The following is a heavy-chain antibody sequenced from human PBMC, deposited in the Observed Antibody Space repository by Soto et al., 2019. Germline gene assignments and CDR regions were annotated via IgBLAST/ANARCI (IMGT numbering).Heavy chain of an antibody. V-gene: IGHV3-23*01. Sequence: PGGSLRLSCAASGFTFSNYVMSWVRQTPGKGLEWVSGISGRGDNTYYADSVKGRFTISRDNAKNSLYLQMNSLRAEDTAVYYCARDPAAGTGAFDIWGQGTMVTVSSGKGSVYYCARHHYDFWSGSVSAWFDPWGQGTLVTVSS. CDR3: ARDPAAGTGAFDIWGQGTMVTVSSGKGSVYYCARHHYDFWSGSVSAWFDP. J-gene: IGHJ5*02. D-gene: IGHD3-3*01. CDR2: ISGRGDNT. CDR1: GFTFSNYV.